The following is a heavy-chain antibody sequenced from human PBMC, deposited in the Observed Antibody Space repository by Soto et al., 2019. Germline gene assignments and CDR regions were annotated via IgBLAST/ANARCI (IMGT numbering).Heavy chain of an antibody. CDR3: ARAGLLWFGELSRPYYYYGMDV. J-gene: IGHJ6*02. D-gene: IGHD3-10*01. V-gene: IGHV1-18*04. CDR2: ISAYNGNT. CDR1: GYTFTSYG. Sequence: ASVKVSCKASGYTFTSYGISWVRQAPGQGLEWMGWISAYNGNTNYAQKLQGRVTMTTDTSTSTAYMELRSLRSDDTAVYYCARAGLLWFGELSRPYYYYGMDVWGQGTTVTVS.